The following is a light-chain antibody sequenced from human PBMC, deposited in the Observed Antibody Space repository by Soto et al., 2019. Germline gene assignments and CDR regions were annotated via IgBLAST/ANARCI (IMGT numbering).Light chain of an antibody. CDR2: GAS. Sequence: EIVMTQSPATLCVSPGERATLSCRASQSISIHLAWYQQQPGQGPRLLIYGASTRDTGTPARFSGSGSGTEFTLTISSLQSEDFAVYYCQQYDSWPSWTFGQGTKVEIK. J-gene: IGKJ1*01. CDR3: QQYDSWPSWT. CDR1: QSISIH. V-gene: IGKV3-15*01.